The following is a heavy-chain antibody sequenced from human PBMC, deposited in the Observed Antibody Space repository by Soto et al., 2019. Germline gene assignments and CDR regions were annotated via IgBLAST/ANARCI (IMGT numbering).Heavy chain of an antibody. CDR1: GESLRGYY. J-gene: IGHJ5*01. D-gene: IGHD2-21*01. V-gene: IGHV4-34*04. Sequence: QVQLQQWGTGLLKPSETLSLHCAVYGESLRGYYWSWIRQTPAMGLEWIGEINHRGTTNHDSSLTSRAIISIDTSKNQVSLRLNYVTAADTAVYYCARGYPRSILSTSLTTSYWFYSWGQGTLVTVSS. CDR3: ARGYPRSILSTSLTTSYWFYS. CDR2: INHRGTT.